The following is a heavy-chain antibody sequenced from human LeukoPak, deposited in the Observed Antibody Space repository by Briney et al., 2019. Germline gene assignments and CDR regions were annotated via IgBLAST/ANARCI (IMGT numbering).Heavy chain of an antibody. CDR1: GYTFTCYG. Sequence: ASVKVSCKASGYTFTCYGISWVRQAPGQGLEWMGWISAYNGNTNYAQKLQGRVTMTTDTSTSTAYMELRSLRSDDTAVYYCARDVYYDILTGDYYYYMDVWGKGTTVTVSS. J-gene: IGHJ6*03. D-gene: IGHD3-9*01. CDR2: ISAYNGNT. V-gene: IGHV1-18*01. CDR3: ARDVYYDILTGDYYYYMDV.